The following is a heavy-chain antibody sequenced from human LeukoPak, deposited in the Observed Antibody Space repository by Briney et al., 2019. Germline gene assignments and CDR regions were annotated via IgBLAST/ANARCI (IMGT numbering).Heavy chain of an antibody. J-gene: IGHJ1*01. D-gene: IGHD3-22*01. CDR1: GGSISSYY. V-gene: IGHV4-59*01. CDR2: IYYSGST. Sequence: SETLSLTCTVSGGSISSYYWSWIRQPPGKGLEWIGYIYYSGSTNYNPSLKSRVTISVDTSKNQFSLKLSSETAADTAVYYCARVFPPRDYYDSSGSVYFQHWGQGTLVTVSS. CDR3: ARVFPPRDYYDSSGSVYFQH.